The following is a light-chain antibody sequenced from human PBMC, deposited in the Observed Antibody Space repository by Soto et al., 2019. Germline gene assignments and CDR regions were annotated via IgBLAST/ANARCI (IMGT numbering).Light chain of an antibody. Sequence: DIHMTQSPSTLSASVGDRVTITCRASQSISSWLAWYQQKPGKAPKLLIYKASSLESGVPSRFSGSGSGTDFTLTISSLQPEDFATYYCQHYNSYSEAFGQGTKVDIK. CDR2: KAS. CDR3: QHYNSYSEA. V-gene: IGKV1-5*03. J-gene: IGKJ1*01. CDR1: QSISSW.